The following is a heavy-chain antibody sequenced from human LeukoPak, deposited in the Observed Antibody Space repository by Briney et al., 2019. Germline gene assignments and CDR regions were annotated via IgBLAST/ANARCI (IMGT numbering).Heavy chain of an antibody. D-gene: IGHD2-2*02. J-gene: IGHJ4*02. Sequence: GESLKISCKGFGYRFTNYWIGWVRQMPGKGLEWMGIIYPDDSDTRYSPSFQGLVTISADKSISTAYLQWSSLKASDTAMYYCAIGGDSTTSCYRCFNYWGQGTLVTVSS. CDR3: AIGGDSTTSCYRCFNY. CDR1: GYRFTNYW. CDR2: IYPDDSDT. V-gene: IGHV5-51*01.